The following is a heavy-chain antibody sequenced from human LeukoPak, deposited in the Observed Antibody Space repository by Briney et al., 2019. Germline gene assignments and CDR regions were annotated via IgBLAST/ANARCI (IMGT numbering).Heavy chain of an antibody. CDR3: ASTLGIAVAATFDY. J-gene: IGHJ4*02. V-gene: IGHV6-1*01. D-gene: IGHD6-19*01. CDR2: TYYRSKWYN. Sequence: QTLSLTCAISGDSVSSNSAAWNWIRQSPSRGLEWLGRTYYRSKWYNDYAVSVKSRITINPDTSKNQFSLQLNSVTPEDTAVYYCASTLGIAVAATFDYWGQGTLVTVSS. CDR1: GDSVSSNSAA.